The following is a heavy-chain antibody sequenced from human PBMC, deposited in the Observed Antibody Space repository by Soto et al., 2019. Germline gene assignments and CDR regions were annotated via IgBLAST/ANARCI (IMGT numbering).Heavy chain of an antibody. Sequence: ASVKVSCKASGYTFTTYAMHWVRQAPGQRLEWMGWINAGNGNTKYSQKFQGRVTITRDTSASTAYMELSNLRSEDTAVYYCARGYYYDSSGYSFFDYWGQGTLVTVSS. CDR1: GYTFTTYA. CDR2: INAGNGNT. J-gene: IGHJ4*02. CDR3: ARGYYYDSSGYSFFDY. D-gene: IGHD3-22*01. V-gene: IGHV1-3*01.